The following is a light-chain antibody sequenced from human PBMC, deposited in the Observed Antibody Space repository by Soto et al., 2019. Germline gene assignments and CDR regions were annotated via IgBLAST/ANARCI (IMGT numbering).Light chain of an antibody. V-gene: IGLV2-18*02. J-gene: IGLJ1*01. CDR3: SSFAGSNNFPYV. Sequence: QSVLTQPASVSGSPGQSITISCTGTSSDIGSYNRVSWYQQPPGTAPKLIIYEVNNRPSGVPDRFSGSKSGNTASLTVSGLQAEDEADYYCSSFAGSNNFPYVFGTGTKVTVL. CDR2: EVN. CDR1: SSDIGSYNR.